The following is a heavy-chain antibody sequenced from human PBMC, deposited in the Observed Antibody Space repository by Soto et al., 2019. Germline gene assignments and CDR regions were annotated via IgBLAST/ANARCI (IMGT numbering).Heavy chain of an antibody. J-gene: IGHJ4*02. CDR1: GGSVSSGSYY. Sequence: QVQLQESGPGLVKPSETLSLTCTVSGGSVSSGSYYWSWIRQPPGKGLEWIGYLYDSGSTKYNPSLKSRVTISGDTSKNQLSLKLSSMTAADTAVYYCARIRGTGVAGNWGQGTLVTV. D-gene: IGHD6-19*01. CDR3: ARIRGTGVAGN. CDR2: LYDSGST. V-gene: IGHV4-61*01.